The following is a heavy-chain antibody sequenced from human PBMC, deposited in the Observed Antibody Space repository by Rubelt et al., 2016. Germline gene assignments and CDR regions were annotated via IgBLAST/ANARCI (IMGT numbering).Heavy chain of an antibody. CDR3: AKGQGVPWSECDP. J-gene: IGHJ5*02. D-gene: IGHD3-3*01. CDR1: GFSVSGNY. CDR2: IYSDGST. Sequence: EVQLVESGGGLIQPGGSLRLSCAASGFSVSGNYMSWVRQAPGKGLEWVSVIYSDGSTYYADSVKGRFTISRDYSKNTLYLQMNSLRAEETAVYCCAKGQGVPWSECDPWGQGTLVTVSS. V-gene: IGHV3-53*01.